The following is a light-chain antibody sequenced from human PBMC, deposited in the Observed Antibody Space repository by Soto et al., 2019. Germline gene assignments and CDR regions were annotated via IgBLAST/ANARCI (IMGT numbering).Light chain of an antibody. CDR2: SAS. CDR1: QGIRDA. J-gene: IGKJ2*01. CDR3: LHDSDYPFT. V-gene: IGKV1-17*01. Sequence: DIQMTQSPSSLSASVGDRVTITCRASQGIRDALGGYQQKPGKVPKRLIYSASSLQNGVPSRFRGSGSDSVFTLTNTSLQTEDFATYFGLHDSDYPFTFGQGTRLEI.